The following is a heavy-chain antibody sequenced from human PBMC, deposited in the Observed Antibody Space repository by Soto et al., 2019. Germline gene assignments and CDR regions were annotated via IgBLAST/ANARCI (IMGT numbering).Heavy chain of an antibody. J-gene: IGHJ4*02. CDR1: GGSFSGYY. CDR2: INHSGST. CDR3: ARGDRPIYSYDSSGYYL. D-gene: IGHD3-22*01. Sequence: SETLSLTCAVYGGSFSGYYWSWIRQPPGKGLEWIGEINHSGSTNYNPSLKSRVTISVDTSKNHFSLKLNSVTAADTAVYYCARGDRPIYSYDSSGYYLWGQGTLVTVSS. V-gene: IGHV4-34*01.